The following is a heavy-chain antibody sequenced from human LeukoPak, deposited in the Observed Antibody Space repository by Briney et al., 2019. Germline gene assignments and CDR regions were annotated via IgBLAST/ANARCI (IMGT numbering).Heavy chain of an antibody. CDR2: INHSGST. CDR3: ARHKLERRGWYFDL. V-gene: IGHV4-34*01. D-gene: IGHD1-1*01. CDR1: GGSFSGYY. J-gene: IGHJ2*01. Sequence: PSETLSLTCAVYGGSFSGYYWSWIRQPPGKGLEWIGEINHSGSTNYNPSLKSRVTISVDTSKNQFSLKLSSVTAADTAVYYCARHKLERRGWYFDLWGRGTLVTVSS.